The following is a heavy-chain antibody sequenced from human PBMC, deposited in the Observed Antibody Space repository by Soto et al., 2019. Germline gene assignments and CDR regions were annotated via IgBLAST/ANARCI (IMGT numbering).Heavy chain of an antibody. CDR3: TRGLASGDY. D-gene: IGHD6-6*01. V-gene: IGHV1-46*03. J-gene: IGHJ4*01. Sequence: QVQLVQPGAEVKKPGASVKFSCKASGYIFTNFYIHWVRQAPGQGLEWIGIINPNGGSTNYAQNFQGRVTMTRDTSTSTVYMDLSSLRSEDTAVYYCTRGLASGDYWSHGTLITVSS. CDR1: GYIFTNFY. CDR2: INPNGGST.